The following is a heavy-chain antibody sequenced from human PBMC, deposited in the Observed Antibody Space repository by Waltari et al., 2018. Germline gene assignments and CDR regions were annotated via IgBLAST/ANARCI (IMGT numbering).Heavy chain of an antibody. Sequence: QVQLVQSGAEVKKPGASVKVSCKASGYTFTSYDIHWVRQATGQGLEWMGWINPNSGNTGYAQKFRGRVTMTRSTSISTAYMELSSVRSEDTAVYYCARAPHGVTMLGYWGQGTLVTVSS. CDR2: INPNSGNT. CDR3: ARAPHGVTMLGY. V-gene: IGHV1-8*01. J-gene: IGHJ4*02. CDR1: GYTFTSYD. D-gene: IGHD2-21*02.